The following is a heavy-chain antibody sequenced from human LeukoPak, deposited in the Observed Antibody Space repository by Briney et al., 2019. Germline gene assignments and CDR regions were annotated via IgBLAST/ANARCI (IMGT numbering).Heavy chain of an antibody. CDR3: VREGSYYDSSGYYYVYYFDY. CDR2: ISSVGSTM. CDR1: GFIFSDYY. Sequence: TGGSLRLSCAASGFIFSDYYMSWVRQAPGKGLEWVAYISSVGSTMYYADSVKGRFTISRDNAKNSLYLQMNSLRAEDTAVYYCVREGSYYDSSGYYYVYYFDYWGQGTLVTVSS. D-gene: IGHD3-22*01. J-gene: IGHJ4*02. V-gene: IGHV3-11*04.